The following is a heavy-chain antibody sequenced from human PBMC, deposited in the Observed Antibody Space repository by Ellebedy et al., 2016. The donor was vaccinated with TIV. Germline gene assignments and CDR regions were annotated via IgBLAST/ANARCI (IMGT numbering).Heavy chain of an antibody. D-gene: IGHD5-18*01. CDR3: ARDRTPYDGYWVFDQ. CDR1: GFTFSDYA. CDR2: ISTSGHQT. J-gene: IGHJ5*02. V-gene: IGHV3-23*01. Sequence: GESLKISCAASGFTFSDYAMNWVRQAPEKGLEWVSVISTSGHQTHYADSVKGRFIISRDNSKNTVDLQMNSLRAEDTAVYYCARDRTPYDGYWVFDQWGQGTLVTVSS.